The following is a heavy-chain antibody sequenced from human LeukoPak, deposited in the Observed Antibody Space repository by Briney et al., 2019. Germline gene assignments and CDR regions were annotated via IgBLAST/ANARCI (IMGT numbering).Heavy chain of an antibody. D-gene: IGHD3-16*02. J-gene: IGHJ4*02. Sequence: SSETLSLTCTVSGGSISSTNYFCRWIRQPPGKGVGCNETIYYSSNSDLNASLRRRVTISVDTSKIHFSLMLGSVTAAYSSVYDWARPGSLGWLDYGDQGTLVTVSS. CDR2: IYYSSNS. V-gene: IGHV4-39*02. CDR1: GGSISSTNYF. CDR3: ARPGSLGWLDY.